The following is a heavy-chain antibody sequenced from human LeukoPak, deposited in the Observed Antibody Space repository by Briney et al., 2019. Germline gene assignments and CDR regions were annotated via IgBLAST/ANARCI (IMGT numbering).Heavy chain of an antibody. D-gene: IGHD5/OR15-5a*01. CDR1: GGSFSGYY. CDR3: AXRAGLHSLDY. V-gene: IGHV4-34*01. CDR2: INHSGSI. J-gene: IGHJ4*02. Sequence: SSETLSLTCAVYGGSFSGYYWSWIRQPPGKELEWIGEINHSGSINYNPSLKSRVTISVDTSKNQFSLWLSSVSAADTALYFCAXRAGLHSLDYWDQGTLVTVSS.